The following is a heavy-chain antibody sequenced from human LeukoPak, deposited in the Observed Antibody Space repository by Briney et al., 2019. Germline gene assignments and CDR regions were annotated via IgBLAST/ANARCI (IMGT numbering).Heavy chain of an antibody. D-gene: IGHD2-21*01. J-gene: IGHJ4*02. CDR2: INSDGTST. CDR1: GFTFSSYW. Sequence: GGSLRLSCAASGFTFSSYWMFWVRQAPGKGLVWVSRINSDGTSTNYADSVKGRFTVSRDNAKNTLYLQMNSLRVEDTAVYYCARDLFGAYCGGTCPTPDYWGQGTLVSVSS. CDR3: ARDLFGAYCGGTCPTPDY. V-gene: IGHV3-74*01.